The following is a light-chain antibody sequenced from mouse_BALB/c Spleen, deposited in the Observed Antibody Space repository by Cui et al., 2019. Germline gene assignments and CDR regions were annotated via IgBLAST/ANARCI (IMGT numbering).Light chain of an antibody. V-gene: IGKV3-10*01. Sequence: NIVLTQSPASLTVSLGQRATISCRVSESVDNYGNSFMHWYQQKPGQPPKLLIYLASNLESGVPARFSGSGSRTDFTLTIDPVEADDAATYYCQQSNEDYTFGGGTKLEIK. CDR2: LAS. CDR3: QQSNEDYT. CDR1: ESVDNYGNSF. J-gene: IGKJ2*01.